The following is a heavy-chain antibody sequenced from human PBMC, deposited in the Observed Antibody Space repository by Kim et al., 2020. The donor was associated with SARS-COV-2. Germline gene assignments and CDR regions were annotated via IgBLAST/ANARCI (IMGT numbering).Heavy chain of an antibody. CDR3: ARVVGGYYPDAFDI. Sequence: GGSLRLSCAASGFTFSSFGMHWVRQAPGKGLEWVALMLYDGINNYFADSVKGRFTISRDNTMNTVYLQMNSLRAEDTAVYYCARVVGGYYPDAFDIWGQGTMVTVSS. CDR1: GFTFSSFG. J-gene: IGHJ3*02. V-gene: IGHV3-33*01. CDR2: MLYDGINN. D-gene: IGHD3-3*01.